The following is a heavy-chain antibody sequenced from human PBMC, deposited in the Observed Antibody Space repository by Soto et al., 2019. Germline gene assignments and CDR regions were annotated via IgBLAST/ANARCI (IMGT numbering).Heavy chain of an antibody. V-gene: IGHV3-23*01. Sequence: EVQLLESGGGLVQPGGSLRLSCAASGFIFSNYAMSWVRQGPGKGLEWVSVIGGEAVSTNCADSVKGRCTVSRDNSRTRFYLHLDTLRDDDTPFFYCEKASFTHNGIYDPFDIGGRGTMVTVSS. CDR3: EKASFTHNGIYDPFDI. J-gene: IGHJ3*02. D-gene: IGHD3-3*02. CDR2: IGGEAVST. CDR1: GFIFSNYA.